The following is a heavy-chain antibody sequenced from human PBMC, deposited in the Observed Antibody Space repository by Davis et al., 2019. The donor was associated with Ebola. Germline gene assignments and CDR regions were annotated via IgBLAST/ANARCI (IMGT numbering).Heavy chain of an antibody. D-gene: IGHD2-2*01. CDR2: IKQDGSEK. CDR1: GFTFSSYW. Sequence: GESLNTSCAASGFTFSSYWMSLVRPAPGKGLEWVANIKQDGSEKYYVDSVKGRFTTSRDNDKNSLYLQMNSLRAEDTAVYYCAKDVFRDVVVPAGVWGKGTTVTVYS. J-gene: IGHJ6*04. V-gene: IGHV3-7*01. CDR3: AKDVFRDVVVPAGV.